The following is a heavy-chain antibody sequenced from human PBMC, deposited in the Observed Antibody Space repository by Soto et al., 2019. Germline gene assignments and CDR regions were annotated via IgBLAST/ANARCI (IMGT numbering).Heavy chain of an antibody. J-gene: IGHJ4*02. Sequence: EVQLVESGGGLVKPGESLRLSCAASGFILNNAWMNWVRQAPGKGLEWVVRVKRNSDGGTIDYAAPVKGRFTISRDGSRNTMYLQMDSLKPEDTAVYYCTTVISSWYVDYWGQGTRVTVSS. CDR3: TTVISSWYVDY. D-gene: IGHD6-13*01. V-gene: IGHV3-15*05. CDR2: VKRNSDGGTI. CDR1: GFILNNAW.